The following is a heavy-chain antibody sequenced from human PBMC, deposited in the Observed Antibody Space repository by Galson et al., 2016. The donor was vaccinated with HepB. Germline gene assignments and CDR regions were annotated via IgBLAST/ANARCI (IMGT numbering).Heavy chain of an antibody. Sequence: SVKVSCKASGGTFSTYTITWVRQAPGQGLEWMGGIIPIVGVGNIALRFQGRVTITADKSTNTAYMELSSLRSEDTAVYFCARGGTYTNTSYHYMDVWGRGTTVTVSS. CDR1: GGTFSTYT. D-gene: IGHD3-16*01. CDR3: ARGGTYTNTSYHYMDV. V-gene: IGHV1-69*10. CDR2: IIPIVGVG. J-gene: IGHJ6*03.